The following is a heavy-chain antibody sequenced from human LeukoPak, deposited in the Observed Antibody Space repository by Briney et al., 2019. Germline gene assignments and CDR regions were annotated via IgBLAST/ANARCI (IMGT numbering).Heavy chain of an antibody. CDR3: AKDGVYDSSGYLDY. CDR1: GFTFSSYA. D-gene: IGHD3-22*01. V-gene: IGHV3-23*01. Sequence: GGSLRLSCAASGFTFSSYAMSWVRQAPGKGLEWVSDISGSGGSTYYADSVKGRFTIPRDNSKNTLYLQMNSLRAEDTAVYYCAKDGVYDSSGYLDYWGQGTLVTVSS. CDR2: ISGSGGST. J-gene: IGHJ4*02.